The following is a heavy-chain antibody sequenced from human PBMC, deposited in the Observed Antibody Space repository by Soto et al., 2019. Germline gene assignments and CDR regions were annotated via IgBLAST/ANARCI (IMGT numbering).Heavy chain of an antibody. D-gene: IGHD2-15*01. V-gene: IGHV3-23*01. CDR1: GFTFSSYA. CDR3: AIALSRYCSGGSCHGYYYGMDV. J-gene: IGHJ6*02. Sequence: EVQLLESGGGLVQPGGSLRLSCAASGFTFSSYAMSWVRQAPGKGLEWVSAISGSGGSTYYADSVKGRFTISRDNSKNTLYLQMNSLRAEDTAVYYCAIALSRYCSGGSCHGYYYGMDVWGQGTTVTVSS. CDR2: ISGSGGST.